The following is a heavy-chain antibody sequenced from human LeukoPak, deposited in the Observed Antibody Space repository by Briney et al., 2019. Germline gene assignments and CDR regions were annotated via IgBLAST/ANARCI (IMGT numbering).Heavy chain of an antibody. Sequence: GASVKVSCKASGYTFTSYGISWVRQAPGQGLEWMGWFSAYNGNTNYAQKLQGRVTMATDTSTSTAYMELRSLRSDDPAVYDCAREPRSSWFDPWGQGTLVTVSS. V-gene: IGHV1-18*01. CDR3: AREPRSSWFDP. CDR1: GYTFTSYG. CDR2: FSAYNGNT. J-gene: IGHJ5*02.